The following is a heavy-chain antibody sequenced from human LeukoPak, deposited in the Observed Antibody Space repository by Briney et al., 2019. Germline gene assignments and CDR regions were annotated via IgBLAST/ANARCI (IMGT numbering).Heavy chain of an antibody. V-gene: IGHV4-59*12. J-gene: IGHJ1*01. D-gene: IGHD3-9*01. CDR2: IYYSGST. CDR3: AREGDYDILTGYYIGYFQH. CDR1: GDSINSYY. Sequence: PSETLSLTCTVSGDSINSYYWSWIRQPPGKGLEWIGYIYYSGSTNYNPSLKSRITISVDTSKNQFSLKLSSVTAADTAVYYCAREGDYDILTGYYIGYFQHWGQGTLVTVSS.